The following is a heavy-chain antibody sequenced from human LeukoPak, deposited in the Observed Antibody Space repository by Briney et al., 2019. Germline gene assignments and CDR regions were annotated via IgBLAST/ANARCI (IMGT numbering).Heavy chain of an antibody. J-gene: IGHJ3*02. Sequence: GASVKLSCKASGYTFTGYYMHWVRQALGQGLEWMGWINPNSGGTNYAQTFQGWVTMTRDTSISTAYMELSRLRSDDTAVYYCARERSSWDSIHDAFDIWGQGTMVTVSS. CDR2: INPNSGGT. V-gene: IGHV1-2*04. D-gene: IGHD6-13*01. CDR3: ARERSSWDSIHDAFDI. CDR1: GYTFTGYY.